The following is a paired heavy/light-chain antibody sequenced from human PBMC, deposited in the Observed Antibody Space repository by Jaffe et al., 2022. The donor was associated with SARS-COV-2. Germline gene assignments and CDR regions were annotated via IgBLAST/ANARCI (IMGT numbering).Heavy chain of an antibody. CDR3: ARVFGESGGYYSGYYYYGMDV. CDR2: IYYSGST. CDR1: GGSISSHF. J-gene: IGHJ6*02. D-gene: IGHD3-22*01. Sequence: QVQLQESGPGLVKPSETLSLTCAVSGGSISSHFWSWIRQPPGKGLEWIGYIYYSGSTSYNPSLKSRVTISVDTSKNQFSLKLSSVTVADTAVYYCARVFGESGGYYSGYYYYGMDVWGQGTTVTVSS. V-gene: IGHV4-59*11.
Light chain of an antibody. J-gene: IGKJ1*01. CDR3: QQLNSYVS. CDR1: QGISSY. Sequence: DIQLTQSPSFLSASVGDRVTITCRASQGISSYLAWYQQKPGKAPKVLIYGASTLQSGVPSRFSGSGSGTEFTLTISSLQPEDFATYYCQQLNSYVSFGQGTKVEIK. V-gene: IGKV1-9*01. CDR2: GAS.